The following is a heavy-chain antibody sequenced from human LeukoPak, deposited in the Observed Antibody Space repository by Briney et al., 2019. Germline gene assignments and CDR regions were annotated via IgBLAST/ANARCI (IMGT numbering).Heavy chain of an antibody. J-gene: IGHJ4*02. Sequence: GESLKISCKASGYRFTSYWSGWLGQMPGKGLEGLGIFYPSDSDARYSPSFQGQVTISADKSINTTYLQWSSLKASDTAMYYCARRNYDILTGYYNDYFDYWGQGTLVTVSS. CDR2: FYPSDSDA. CDR3: ARRNYDILTGYYNDYFDY. D-gene: IGHD3-9*01. V-gene: IGHV5-51*01. CDR1: GYRFTSYW.